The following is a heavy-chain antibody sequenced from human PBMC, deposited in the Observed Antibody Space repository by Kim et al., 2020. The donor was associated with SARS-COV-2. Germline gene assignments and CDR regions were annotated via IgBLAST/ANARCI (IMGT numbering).Heavy chain of an antibody. J-gene: IGHJ4*02. V-gene: IGHV3-9*01. Sequence: YADSGKGRFTISRDNAKNSLYLQMNSLRAEDTALYYCAKDISRGIAGRLGYWGQGTLLTVSS. CDR3: AKDISRGIAGRLGY. D-gene: IGHD6-6*01.